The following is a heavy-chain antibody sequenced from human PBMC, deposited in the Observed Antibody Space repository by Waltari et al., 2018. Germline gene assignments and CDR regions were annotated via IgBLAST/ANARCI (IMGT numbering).Heavy chain of an antibody. D-gene: IGHD1-1*01. V-gene: IGHV4-4*07. CDR2: IYTSGST. Sequence: QVQLQESGRRLVKTSETLSLTCSFSDDSIASFYWSWIRQTAGKGREWLGHIYTSGSTDYNPSLRGRFSMSIYNSRNQFSLNLISVTTADTAIYYCARTTGARHDAFDIWGQGTLVTVSS. CDR1: DDSIASFY. CDR3: ARTTGARHDAFDI. J-gene: IGHJ3*02.